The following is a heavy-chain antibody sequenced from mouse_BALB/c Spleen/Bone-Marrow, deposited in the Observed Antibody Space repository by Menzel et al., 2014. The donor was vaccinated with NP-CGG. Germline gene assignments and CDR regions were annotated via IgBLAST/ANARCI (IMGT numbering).Heavy chain of an antibody. CDR2: INPYNDVT. CDR1: GYIFTSYV. D-gene: IGHD2-3*01. Sequence: EVQLQQSGPELVKPGTSVKMSCKASGYIFTSYVMDWVKQKPGQSLEWIGYINPYNDVTNYNEKFKGKATLTSDKSSSTAYMEVSSLTSEDSAVYYCAREGWLLRFDYWGQGTTLTVSS. CDR3: AREGWLLRFDY. J-gene: IGHJ2*01. V-gene: IGHV1-14*01.